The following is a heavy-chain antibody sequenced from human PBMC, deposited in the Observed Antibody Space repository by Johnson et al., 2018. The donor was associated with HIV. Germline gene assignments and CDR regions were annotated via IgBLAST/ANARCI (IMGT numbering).Heavy chain of an antibody. D-gene: IGHD6-13*01. Sequence: VQLVESGGGLVQPGGSLRLSCAASGFTFSSYWMSWVRQAPGKGLEWVANIKQDGSEKYYVDSVKGRFTISRDNAKNSLYLQMNSLRAEDTAGYYCAKDQWGSSWTNDAFDIWGQGTMVTVSS. V-gene: IGHV3-7*05. J-gene: IGHJ3*02. CDR2: IKQDGSEK. CDR1: GFTFSSYW. CDR3: AKDQWGSSWTNDAFDI.